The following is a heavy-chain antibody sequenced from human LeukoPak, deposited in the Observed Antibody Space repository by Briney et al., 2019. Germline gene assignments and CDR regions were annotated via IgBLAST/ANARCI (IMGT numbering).Heavy chain of an antibody. CDR3: ARDLSIRAVTTFYYFDY. Sequence: ASVKVSCKASGYTFTSYGISWVRQAPGQGPEWMGWISAYNGNTNYAQKLQGGVTMTTDTSTSTAYMELRSLRSDDTAVYYCARDLSIRAVTTFYYFDYWGQGTLVTVSS. J-gene: IGHJ4*02. D-gene: IGHD4-17*01. CDR2: ISAYNGNT. CDR1: GYTFTSYG. V-gene: IGHV1-18*01.